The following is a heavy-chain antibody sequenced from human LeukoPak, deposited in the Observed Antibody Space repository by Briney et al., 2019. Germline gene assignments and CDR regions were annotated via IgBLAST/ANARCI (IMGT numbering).Heavy chain of an antibody. CDR2: IYYSGGT. Sequence: SETLSLTCTVSGGSISSYYWSWIRQPPGKGLEWIGYIYYSGGTNYNPSLKSRVTISVDTSKNQFSLKLSSVTAADTAVYYCAREASFLYFDYWGQGTLVTVSS. CDR3: AREASFLYFDY. D-gene: IGHD2/OR15-2a*01. V-gene: IGHV4-59*01. J-gene: IGHJ4*02. CDR1: GGSISSYY.